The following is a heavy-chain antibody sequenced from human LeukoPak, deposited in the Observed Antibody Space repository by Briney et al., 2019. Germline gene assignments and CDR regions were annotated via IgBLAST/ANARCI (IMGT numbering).Heavy chain of an antibody. CDR3: TRAPVGALDY. J-gene: IGHJ4*02. CDR2: IRSKAYGGTT. CDR1: GFTFGDYA. Sequence: PGRSLRLSCTASGFTFGDYAMSWVRQAPGKGLEWVGFIRSKAYGGTTEYAAPVKGRFTISRDDSKSIAYPQMNSLKTEDTAVYYCTRAPVGALDYWGQGTLVTVSS. V-gene: IGHV3-49*04. D-gene: IGHD1-26*01.